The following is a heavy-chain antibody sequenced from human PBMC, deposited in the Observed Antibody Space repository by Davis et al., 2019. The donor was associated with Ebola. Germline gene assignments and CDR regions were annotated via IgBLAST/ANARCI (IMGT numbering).Heavy chain of an antibody. V-gene: IGHV1-69*06. CDR3: ARGITVFGVVSHFDF. D-gene: IGHD3-3*01. CDR1: GGTFSSYA. J-gene: IGHJ4*02. CDR2: IIPIFGTA. Sequence: AASVKVSCKASGGTFSSYAISWVRQAPGQGLEWMGGIIPIFGTANYAQKFQGRVTITADRSTSTAYMELSSLRSDDTAVYYCARGITVFGVVSHFDFWGQGTLVTVSS.